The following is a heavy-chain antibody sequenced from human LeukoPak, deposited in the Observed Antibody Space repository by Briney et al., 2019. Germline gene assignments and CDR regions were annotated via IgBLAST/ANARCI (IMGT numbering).Heavy chain of an antibody. CDR1: GYTLTELS. J-gene: IGHJ4*02. D-gene: IGHD5-12*01. Sequence: ASVKVSCKVSGYTLTELSMHWVRQAPGKGLEWMGGFDPEDGETIYAQKFQGRVTMTEDTSTDTAYMELSSLRSEDTAVYYCATFRGYSGYFDYWGQGTLVTVSS. CDR3: ATFRGYSGYFDY. V-gene: IGHV1-24*01. CDR2: FDPEDGET.